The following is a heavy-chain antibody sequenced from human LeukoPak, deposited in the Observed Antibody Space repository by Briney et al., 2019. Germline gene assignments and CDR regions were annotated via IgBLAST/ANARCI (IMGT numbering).Heavy chain of an antibody. V-gene: IGHV3-21*01. CDR1: GFTFSSYS. CDR2: ISSSSSYI. CDR3: AREVEGAFDI. D-gene: IGHD2-2*01. J-gene: IGHJ3*02. Sequence: GGSLRLSCAASGFTFSSYSMNWVRQAPGKGLEWVSSISSSSSYIYYADSVKDRFTISRDNAKNSLYLQMNSLRAEDTAVYYCAREVEGAFDIWDQGTMVTVSS.